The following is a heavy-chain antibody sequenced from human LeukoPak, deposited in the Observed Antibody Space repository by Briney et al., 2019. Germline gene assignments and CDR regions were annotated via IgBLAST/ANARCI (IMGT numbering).Heavy chain of an antibody. CDR1: GGSISSSSYY. CDR2: IYYSGST. J-gene: IGHJ4*02. D-gene: IGHD1-7*01. Sequence: SETLSLTCTVSGGSISSSSYYWGWIRQPPGKGLEWIGSIYYSGSTYYNPSLKSRVTISVDTSKNQFSLKLSSVTAADTAVYYCARTKLELGRNRFDYWGQGTLVTVSS. V-gene: IGHV4-39*07. CDR3: ARTKLELGRNRFDY.